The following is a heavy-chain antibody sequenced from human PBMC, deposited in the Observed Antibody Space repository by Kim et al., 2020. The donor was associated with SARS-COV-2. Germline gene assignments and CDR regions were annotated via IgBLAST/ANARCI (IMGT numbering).Heavy chain of an antibody. J-gene: IGHJ4*02. CDR1: GVSFSGYY. Sequence: SETLSLTCAVYGVSFSGYYWSWIRQPPGKGLEWIGEINHSGRTNYNPSLKSRVTISVDTSKNQFSLKLTSVTAADTAVYYCARRLSNTSGWGSHYCDLWGQGTLVPVSS. V-gene: IGHV4-34*01. CDR2: INHSGRT. D-gene: IGHD3-10*01. CDR3: ARRLSNTSGWGSHYCDL.